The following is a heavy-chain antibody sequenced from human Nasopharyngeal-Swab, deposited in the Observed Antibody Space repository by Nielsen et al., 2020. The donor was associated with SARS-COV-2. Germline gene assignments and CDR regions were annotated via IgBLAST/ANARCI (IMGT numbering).Heavy chain of an antibody. D-gene: IGHD3-3*01. V-gene: IGHV3-43*01. J-gene: IGHJ5*02. CDR3: AREVGGVVSNWFDP. CDR2: ISWDGGST. Sequence: GESLKISCAASGFTFDDYTMHWVRQAPGKGLEWVSLISWDGGSTYYADSVKGRFTISRDNAKNSLYLQMNSLRAEDTAVYYRAREVGGVVSNWFDPWGQGTLVTVSS. CDR1: GFTFDDYT.